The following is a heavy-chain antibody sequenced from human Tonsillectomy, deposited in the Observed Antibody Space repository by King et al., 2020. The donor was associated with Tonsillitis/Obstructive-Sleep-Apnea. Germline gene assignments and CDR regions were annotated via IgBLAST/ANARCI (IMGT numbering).Heavy chain of an antibody. CDR3: ARTHPKWRALDY. CDR2: FYPGDSDS. J-gene: IGHJ4*02. D-gene: IGHD1-26*01. Sequence: VQLVESGAEVKKPGESLKISCKGSGYSFTSYWIGWVRQMPGKGLEWMGIFYPGDSDSSYRPSFQGQVTISADNSISTAYLQWSSLKASDTAMYYCARTHPKWRALDYWGQGTLVTVSS. V-gene: IGHV5-51*01. CDR1: GYSFTSYW.